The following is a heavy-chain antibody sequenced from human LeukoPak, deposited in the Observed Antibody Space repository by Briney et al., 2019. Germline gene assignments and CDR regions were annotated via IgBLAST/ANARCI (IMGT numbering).Heavy chain of an antibody. CDR1: GFTFNNYA. J-gene: IGHJ4*02. CDR3: AKGVSTVVIPDY. D-gene: IGHD4-23*01. CDR2: ISGSGSST. V-gene: IGHV3-23*01. Sequence: PGGSLRLSCAASGFTFNNYAMSWVRQAPGKGLEWVSSISGSGSSTYYADSVKGRFTISRDNSRDTLYLQMNSLRAEDTAVYYCAKGVSTVVIPDYWGQGTLVTVSS.